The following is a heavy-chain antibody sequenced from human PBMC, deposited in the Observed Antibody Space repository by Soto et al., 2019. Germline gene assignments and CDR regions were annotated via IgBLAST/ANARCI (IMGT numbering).Heavy chain of an antibody. V-gene: IGHV3-21*01. Sequence: GGSLRLSCAASGVTFSSYSMNWVRQAPGKGLEWVSSISSSSSYIYYADSVKGRFTISRDNAKNSLYLQMNSLRAEDTAVYYCARAPNPGTFDYWGQGTLVTVSS. CDR3: ARAPNPGTFDY. CDR1: GVTFSSYS. CDR2: ISSSSSYI. J-gene: IGHJ4*02.